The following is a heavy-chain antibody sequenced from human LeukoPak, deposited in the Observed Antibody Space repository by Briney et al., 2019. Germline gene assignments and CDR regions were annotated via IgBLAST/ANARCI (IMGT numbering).Heavy chain of an antibody. CDR3: AKDISGGCIDY. V-gene: IGHV3-21*04. CDR1: GFTFTTYS. CDR2: VSSSSDYI. J-gene: IGHJ4*02. D-gene: IGHD1-14*01. Sequence: GGSLRLSCAASGFTFTTYSMNWVRQAPGKEPEWVSAVSSSSDYIYYADSVRGRFTISRDNAKNSLYLQMNSLRAEDTALYYCAKDISGGCIDYWGQGTLVTVSS.